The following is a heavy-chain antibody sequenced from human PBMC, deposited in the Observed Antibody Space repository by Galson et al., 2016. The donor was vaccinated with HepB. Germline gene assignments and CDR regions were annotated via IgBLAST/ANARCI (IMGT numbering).Heavy chain of an antibody. CDR1: GFTFSSYA. CDR3: ASGYSSVHSGRWGSGMDV. CDR2: ISYDGSNK. V-gene: IGHV3-30-3*01. Sequence: SLRLSCAASGFTFSSYAMHWVRQAPGKGLEWVAVISYDGSNKYYADSVKGRFTISRDNSKNTLYLQMNSLRAEDTAVYYCASGYSSVHSGRWGSGMDVWGQGTTVTVSS. J-gene: IGHJ6*02. D-gene: IGHD6-19*01.